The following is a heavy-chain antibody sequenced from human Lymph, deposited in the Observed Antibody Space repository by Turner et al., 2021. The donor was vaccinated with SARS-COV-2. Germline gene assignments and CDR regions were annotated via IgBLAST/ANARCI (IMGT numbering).Heavy chain of an antibody. CDR3: ARDLGPLAFDI. J-gene: IGHJ3*02. CDR2: IYIVGTT. CDR1: GFTVSSNY. V-gene: IGHV3-53*02. Sequence: EVQLVETGGGLIQPGGCLILACAASGFTVSSNYMSWVRQAPGKGLEWVSVIYIVGTTYSADSVKVRFTISRDNSKNTLYLQMNSLRAEDTAVYYCARDLGPLAFDIWGQGTMVTVSS.